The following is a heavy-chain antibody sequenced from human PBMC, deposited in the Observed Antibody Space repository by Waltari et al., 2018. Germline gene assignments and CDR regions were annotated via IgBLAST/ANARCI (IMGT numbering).Heavy chain of an antibody. J-gene: IGHJ4*02. CDR3: ARDGPLVGATIGKDY. CDR1: GYSISSGYY. CDR2: IYHSGST. D-gene: IGHD1-26*01. Sequence: QVQLQESGPGLVKPSETLSLTCAVSGYSISSGYYWGWIRQPPGKGREWIGSIYHSGSTYYNPFLKSRVTISVDTAKNQFSLKLSSVTAEDTAVYYCARDGPLVGATIGKDYWGQGTLVTVSS. V-gene: IGHV4-38-2*02.